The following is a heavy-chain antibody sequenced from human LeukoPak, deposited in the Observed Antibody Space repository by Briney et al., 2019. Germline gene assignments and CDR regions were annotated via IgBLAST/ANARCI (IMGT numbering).Heavy chain of an antibody. CDR1: GGTFSSYA. Sequence: GASVKVSCKASGGTFSSYAISWVRQAPGQGLEWMGRTIPILGIANYAQKFQGRVTITADKSTSTAYMELSSLRSEDTAVYYCAREKAAATYYYYGMDVWGQGTTVTVSS. CDR2: TIPILGIA. V-gene: IGHV1-69*04. J-gene: IGHJ6*02. CDR3: AREKAAATYYYYGMDV. D-gene: IGHD6-13*01.